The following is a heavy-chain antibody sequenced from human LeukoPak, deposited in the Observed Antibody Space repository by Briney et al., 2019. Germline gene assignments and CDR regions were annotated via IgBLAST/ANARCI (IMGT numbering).Heavy chain of an antibody. D-gene: IGHD5-18*01. V-gene: IGHV4-31*03. J-gene: IGHJ4*02. CDR3: AASGYSYGLPDY. Sequence: PSETLSLTCTVSGGSISSGGYYWSWIRQHPGKGLEWIGYIYYSGSTYYNPSLKGRVTISVDTSKNQFSLKLSSVTAADTAVYYCAASGYSYGLPDYWGQGTLVTVSS. CDR1: GGSISSGGYY. CDR2: IYYSGST.